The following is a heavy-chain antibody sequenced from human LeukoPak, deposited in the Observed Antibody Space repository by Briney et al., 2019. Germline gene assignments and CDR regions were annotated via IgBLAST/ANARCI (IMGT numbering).Heavy chain of an antibody. D-gene: IGHD6-13*01. CDR1: GVSISSSSYY. J-gene: IGHJ4*02. V-gene: IGHV4-39*01. CDR3: ARQVYSSSWSYYFDY. Sequence: SETLSLTCTVSGVSISSSSYYWGWIRQPPGKGLEWIGSIYYSGSTYYNPSLKSRVTISVDTSKNQFSLKLSSVTAADTAVYYCARQVYSSSWSYYFDYWGQGILVTVSS. CDR2: IYYSGST.